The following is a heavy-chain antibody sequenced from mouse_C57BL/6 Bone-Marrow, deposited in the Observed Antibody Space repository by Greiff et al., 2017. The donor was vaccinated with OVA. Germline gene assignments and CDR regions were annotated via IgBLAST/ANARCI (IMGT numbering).Heavy chain of an antibody. CDR2: ISGGGGNT. Sequence: DVMLVESGGGLVKPGGSLKLSCAASGFTFSSYTMSWVRQTPEKRLEWVATISGGGGNTYYPDSVKGRFTISRDNAKNTLYLQMSSLRSEDTALYYCARQGTWFAYWGQGTLVTVSA. CDR3: ARQGTWFAY. CDR1: GFTFSSYT. J-gene: IGHJ3*01. V-gene: IGHV5-9*01.